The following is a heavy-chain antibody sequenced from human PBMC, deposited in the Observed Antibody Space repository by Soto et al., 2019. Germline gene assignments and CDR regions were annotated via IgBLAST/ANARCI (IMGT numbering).Heavy chain of an antibody. CDR3: ARGGYCSSTSCRNWFDP. Sequence: SETLSLTCTVSGGSISSGGYYWTWIRQHPGKGLEWIGYIYHSGTTYYNSSLRSRLTISVDTSQNQFPLKLTSVTAADTAVYYCARGGYCSSTSCRNWFDPWGQGTLVTVSS. CDR2: IYHSGTT. D-gene: IGHD2-2*01. J-gene: IGHJ5*02. CDR1: GGSISSGGYY. V-gene: IGHV4-31*03.